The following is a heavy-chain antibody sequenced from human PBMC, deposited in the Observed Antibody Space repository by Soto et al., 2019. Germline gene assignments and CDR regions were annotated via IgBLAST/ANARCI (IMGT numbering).Heavy chain of an antibody. CDR1: GFTFSSYG. J-gene: IGHJ6*02. CDR2: ISYDGSNK. V-gene: IGHV3-30*18. CDR3: AKEERWNYTEEYYYYGMDV. Sequence: QVQLVESGGGVVQPGRSLRLSCAAPGFTFSSYGMHWVRQAPGKGLEWVAVISYDGSNKYYADSVKGRFTISRDNSKNTLYLQMNSLRAEDTAVYYCAKEERWNYTEEYYYYGMDVWGQGTTVTVSS. D-gene: IGHD1-7*01.